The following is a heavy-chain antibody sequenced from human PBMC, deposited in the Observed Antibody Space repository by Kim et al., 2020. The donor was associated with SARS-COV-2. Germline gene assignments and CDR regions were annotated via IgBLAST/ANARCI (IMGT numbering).Heavy chain of an antibody. CDR3: ARDDAFDI. V-gene: IGHV4-31*02. CDR2: VRS. J-gene: IGHJ3*02. Sequence: VRSNDNPSLNSRVTRSVDTSKNQFSLKLSAVTAADTAVYYCARDDAFDIWGQGTMVTVSS.